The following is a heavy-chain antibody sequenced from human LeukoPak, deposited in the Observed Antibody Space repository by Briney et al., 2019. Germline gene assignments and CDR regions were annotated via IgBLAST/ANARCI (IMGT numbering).Heavy chain of an antibody. V-gene: IGHV4-39*01. D-gene: IGHD3-10*01. CDR2: NYYSGRT. CDR3: ARHTSMVRGVMKYYFDY. Sequence: PSETLSLTCTVSGGSISSSSYYWVWMRQPPGKGLEWIGSNYYSGRTYYNPYITSRVTISVDTSKNQFSLRLNSVTAADTAVYYCARHTSMVRGVMKYYFDYWGQGTLATVSS. J-gene: IGHJ4*02. CDR1: GGSISSSSYY.